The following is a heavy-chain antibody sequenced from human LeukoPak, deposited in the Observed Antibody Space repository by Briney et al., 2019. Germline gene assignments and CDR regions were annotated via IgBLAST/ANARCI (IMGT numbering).Heavy chain of an antibody. V-gene: IGHV1-2*02. D-gene: IGHD3-10*01. CDR2: IIPNSGDT. CDR3: ARDQVVRGDDLDY. CDR1: GYTFTGYY. J-gene: IGHJ4*02. Sequence: ASVRVSCKPSGYTFTGYYIQWVRQAPGQGLEGMGWIIPNSGDTNYAQKFQGRVTMTRDTSISTAYMELSRLRSDDTAVYYCARDQVVRGDDLDYWGQGTLVTVSS.